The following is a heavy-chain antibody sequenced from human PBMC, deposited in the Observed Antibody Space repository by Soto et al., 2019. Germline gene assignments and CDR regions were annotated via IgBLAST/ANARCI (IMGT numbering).Heavy chain of an antibody. Sequence: SSVKVSCKASGFTFTSSAVQWVRQARAQRLEWIGWIVVGSGKTNYAQKFQERVTITRDMSTSTAYMELSSLRSEDTAVYYCASLCIKIFGGRYFDYWAQGTLVAASS. J-gene: IGHJ4*02. CDR2: IVVGSGKT. CDR3: ASLCIKIFGGRYFDY. D-gene: IGHD3-3*01. CDR1: GFTFTSSA. V-gene: IGHV1-58*01.